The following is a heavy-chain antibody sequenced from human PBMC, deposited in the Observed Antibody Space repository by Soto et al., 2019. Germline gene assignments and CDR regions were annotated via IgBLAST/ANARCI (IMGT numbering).Heavy chain of an antibody. CDR1: GGSIRSYY. J-gene: IGHJ4*02. CDR2: IYYSGST. CDR3: ARRVNVGSGRRPAYYFDY. D-gene: IGHD3-10*01. Sequence: SETLSLTCTVAGGSIRSYYWSWSRQPPAKGLEWIGYIYYSGSTNYNPSLKSRVTISVDTSKNQFSLRLSAVTAADTAVYYCARRVNVGSGRRPAYYFDYWGQGTLVTVS. V-gene: IGHV4-59*01.